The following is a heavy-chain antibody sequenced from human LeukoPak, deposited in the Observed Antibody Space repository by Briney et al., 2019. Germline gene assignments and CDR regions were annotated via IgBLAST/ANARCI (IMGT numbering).Heavy chain of an antibody. CDR1: GYTFTGYY. CDR3: ARENPSGYYDSSGYPDY. D-gene: IGHD3-22*01. CDR2: INPNSGGT. Sequence: ASVKVSCKASGYTFTGYYMHWVRQAPGQGLEWMGWINPNSGGTNYAQKFQARVTMTRDTSISTAYMELSRLRSDDTAVYYCARENPSGYYDSSGYPDYWGQGTLVTVSS. J-gene: IGHJ4*02. V-gene: IGHV1-2*02.